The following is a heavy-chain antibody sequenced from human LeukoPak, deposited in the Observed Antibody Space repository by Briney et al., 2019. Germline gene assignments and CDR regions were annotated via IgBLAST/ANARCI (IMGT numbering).Heavy chain of an antibody. CDR1: GFTVSSDY. CDR3: ARGQSYYEAFDI. Sequence: GGSLRLSCAASGFTVSSDYMSWVRQPPGKGLEWVSVIYSGGSTNYADSVKGRFTISRDNSKNTLHPQMNSLRVEDTAVYYCARGQSYYEAFDIWGQGTMVTVSS. CDR2: IYSGGST. V-gene: IGHV3-53*03. J-gene: IGHJ3*02. D-gene: IGHD1-26*01.